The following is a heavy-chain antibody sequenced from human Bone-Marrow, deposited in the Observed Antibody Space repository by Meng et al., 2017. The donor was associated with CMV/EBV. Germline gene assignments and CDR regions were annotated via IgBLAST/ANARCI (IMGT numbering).Heavy chain of an antibody. CDR1: GFTFSDYY. CDR2: ISSSGSTI. V-gene: IGHV3-11*04. CDR3: ARVSLGYCSSTSCYLASWGYYYYYGMDV. J-gene: IGHJ6*02. D-gene: IGHD2-2*01. Sequence: GESLKISCAASGFTFSDYYMSWIRQAPGKGLEWVSYISSSGSTIYYADSVKGRFTISRDNAKNSLYLQMNSLRAEDTAVYYCARVSLGYCSSTSCYLASWGYYYYYGMDVWGQGTTVTVSS.